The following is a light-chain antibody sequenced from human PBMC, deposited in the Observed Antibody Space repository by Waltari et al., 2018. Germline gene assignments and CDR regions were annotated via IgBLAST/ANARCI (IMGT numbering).Light chain of an antibody. CDR2: VAS. V-gene: IGKV1-5*03. CDR1: QNINKG. Sequence: DIQLTQSPSTLSASVGDRVTITCRASQNINKGLAWYQQKPGKAPKLLIYVASTLQSGVPSRFSGGGSGTEFTLTISSLQPDDFATYYCQQYHTSYTFGQGTKLEIK. J-gene: IGKJ2*01. CDR3: QQYHTSYT.